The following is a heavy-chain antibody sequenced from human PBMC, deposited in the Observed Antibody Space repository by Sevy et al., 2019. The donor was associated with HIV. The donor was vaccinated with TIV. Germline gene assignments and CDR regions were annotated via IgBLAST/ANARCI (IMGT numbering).Heavy chain of an antibody. Sequence: GGSLRLSCAASGFTFSSYWMSWVRQAPGKGLEWVANIKQDGSEKYYVDSVKGRFTISRDNAKTSLFLQMNSRRAEDTAVYYCASQYSSSSQLYDIRYYYYYGMDVWGQGTTVTVSS. J-gene: IGHJ6*02. CDR1: GFTFSSYW. CDR3: ASQYSSSSQLYDIRYYYYYGMDV. CDR2: IKQDGSEK. D-gene: IGHD6-6*01. V-gene: IGHV3-7*01.